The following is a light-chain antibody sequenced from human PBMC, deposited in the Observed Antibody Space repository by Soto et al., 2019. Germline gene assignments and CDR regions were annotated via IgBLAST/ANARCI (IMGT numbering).Light chain of an antibody. Sequence: DIQMTQSPSTLSASVGDSVTITCRASQSVVKWLAWYQQKPGKPPKVLIFDATTLENGVPSRFSGSGSGTEFTLTISSLQPDDFATYYCQQYDSYSWTFDQGTKVEMK. CDR1: QSVVKW. CDR3: QQYDSYSWT. V-gene: IGKV1-5*01. J-gene: IGKJ1*01. CDR2: DAT.